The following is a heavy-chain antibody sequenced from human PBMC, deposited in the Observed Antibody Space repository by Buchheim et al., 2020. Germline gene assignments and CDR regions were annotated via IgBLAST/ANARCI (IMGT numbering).Heavy chain of an antibody. CDR3: ARDIPRLLGHDILTGYSDY. J-gene: IGHJ4*02. D-gene: IGHD3-9*01. Sequence: QVQVVQSEAEVKKPGASVKVSCKASGYTFTSYGITWVRQAPGQGLDWMGWISGYDGDTKYGQKFQGRVTMTTDTSRSTAYMGLRSLRSDDTAVYYCARDIPRLLGHDILTGYSDYWGQGTL. CDR1: GYTFTSYG. CDR2: ISGYDGDT. V-gene: IGHV1-18*01.